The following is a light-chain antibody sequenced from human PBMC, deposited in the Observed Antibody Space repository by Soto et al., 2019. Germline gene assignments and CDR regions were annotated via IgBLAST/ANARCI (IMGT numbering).Light chain of an antibody. Sequence: QSVLTQSPSASASLGASVKLTCTLSSGHSSYAIAWHQQRPEKGPRYLMKLNSDGSHSKGDGIPDRFSGSSSGAERYLTISSLQSEDEADYYCQTWGTGIHVFGTGTKLTVL. V-gene: IGLV4-69*01. CDR3: QTWGTGIHV. J-gene: IGLJ1*01. CDR1: SGHSSYA. CDR2: LNSDGSH.